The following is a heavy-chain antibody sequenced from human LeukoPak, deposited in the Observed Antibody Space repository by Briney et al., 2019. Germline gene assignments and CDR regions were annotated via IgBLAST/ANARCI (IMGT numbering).Heavy chain of an antibody. D-gene: IGHD1-1*01. CDR1: GFAFISTS. Sequence: GGSLRLSCAASGFAFISTSIHWVRQAPGKGLEWLSYSSTVTGNIYYADSVKGRFTISRDNAKSSLYLRMSSLRAEDTAVYLCATTGNFYDMDVWGKGTTVTVSS. J-gene: IGHJ6*03. V-gene: IGHV3-48*04. CDR3: ATTGNFYDMDV. CDR2: SSTVTGNI.